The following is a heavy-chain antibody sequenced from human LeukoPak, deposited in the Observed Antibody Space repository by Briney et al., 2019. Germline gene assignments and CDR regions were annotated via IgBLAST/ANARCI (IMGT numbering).Heavy chain of an antibody. CDR3: AVTATPGHYFDY. CDR2: MYYSGTT. Sequence: PSETLSLTCTVSGXYISTNSYYWGWVRQPPGTGLEWIGRMYYSGTTYYNPSLKSRVTISVDTSKNQFSLKLSSLTAADTAVYYCAVTATPGHYFDYWGQGSLVTVSS. CDR1: GXYISTNSYY. V-gene: IGHV4-39*01. D-gene: IGHD2-15*01. J-gene: IGHJ4*02.